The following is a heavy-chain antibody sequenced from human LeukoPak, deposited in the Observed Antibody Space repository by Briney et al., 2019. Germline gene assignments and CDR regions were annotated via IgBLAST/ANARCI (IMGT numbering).Heavy chain of an antibody. D-gene: IGHD3-22*01. V-gene: IGHV4-38-2*02. CDR1: GCSISSGYY. J-gene: IGHJ3*02. CDR3: ARDARRRYYYDSSGTDAFDI. CDR2: IYHSGST. Sequence: SAPLSLTCTVSGCSISSGYYWGWVRQPPGKGLEWIGSIYHSGSTYYNPSLKSRVTISVDTSKNQFSLKLSSVTAADTAVYYCARDARRRYYYDSSGTDAFDIWGQGTMVTVSS.